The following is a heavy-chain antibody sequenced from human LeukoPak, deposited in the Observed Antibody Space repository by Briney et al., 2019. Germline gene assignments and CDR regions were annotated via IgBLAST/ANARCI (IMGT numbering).Heavy chain of an antibody. D-gene: IGHD5-18*01. J-gene: IGHJ5*02. V-gene: IGHV6-1*01. CDR3: ARIGYSYGGP. Sequence: SQTLSLTCAISGDSVSSNSSAWNWIRQSPSRGLEWLGRTYYRSKWYNDYAVSVKGRITIDPDTSKNHFSLQLNSVTPQDTAIYYCARIGYSYGGPWGQGTLVTVSS. CDR2: TYYRSKWYN. CDR1: GDSVSSNSSA.